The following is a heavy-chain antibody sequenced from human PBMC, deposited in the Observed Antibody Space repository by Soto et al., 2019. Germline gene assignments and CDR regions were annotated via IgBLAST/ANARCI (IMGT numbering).Heavy chain of an antibody. CDR1: GGSISSYY. V-gene: IGHV4-59*01. CDR2: IYYSGST. CDR3: AAYRGDYDILTGPFDY. Sequence: SSETLSLTXTVSGGSISSYYWSWIRQPPGKGLEWIGYIYYSGSTNYNPSLKSRVTISVDTSKNQFSLKLSSVTAADTAVYYCAAYRGDYDILTGPFDYWGQGTLVTVSS. D-gene: IGHD3-9*01. J-gene: IGHJ4*02.